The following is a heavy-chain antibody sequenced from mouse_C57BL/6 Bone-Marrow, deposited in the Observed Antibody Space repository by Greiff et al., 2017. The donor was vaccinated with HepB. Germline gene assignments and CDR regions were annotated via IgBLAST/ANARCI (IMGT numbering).Heavy chain of an antibody. J-gene: IGHJ1*03. D-gene: IGHD1-1*01. V-gene: IGHV5-6*01. Sequence: EVQVVESGGDLVKPGGSLKLSCAASGFTFSSYGMSWVRQTPDKRLEWVATISSGGSYTYYPDSVKGRFTISRDNAKNTLYLQMSSLKSEDTAMYYCARLISTTVVATGNFDVWGTGTTVTVSS. CDR1: GFTFSSYG. CDR3: ARLISTTVVATGNFDV. CDR2: ISSGGSYT.